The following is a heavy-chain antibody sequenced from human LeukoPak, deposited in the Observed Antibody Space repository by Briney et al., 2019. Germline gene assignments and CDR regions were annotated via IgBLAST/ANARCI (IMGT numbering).Heavy chain of an antibody. CDR3: ARDTVTTGWDY. Sequence: SETLSLTCIVSGDSISSYYWSWIRQPPGKGLEWIGCIYYSGTTKYNPSLKSRVTISVDTSKNQFSLKLTSVTAADTAVYYCARDTVTTGWDYWGQGTLVTVSP. J-gene: IGHJ4*02. CDR1: GDSISSYY. D-gene: IGHD4-17*01. V-gene: IGHV4-59*01. CDR2: IYYSGTT.